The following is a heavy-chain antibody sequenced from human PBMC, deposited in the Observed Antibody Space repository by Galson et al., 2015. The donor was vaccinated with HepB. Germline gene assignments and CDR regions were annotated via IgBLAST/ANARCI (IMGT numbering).Heavy chain of an antibody. CDR3: ARSWITFGGVIVNYGWFDP. V-gene: IGHV1-2*02. J-gene: IGHJ5*02. CDR2: INPNCGAT. Sequence: SVKVSCKASGSTFTGYYMHWVRQAPGQGLEWMGGINPNCGATNYAQKFQGRVTMTRDTSTSTAYMELSRLRSDDTAVYYCARSWITFGGVIVNYGWFDPWGQGTLVTVSS. CDR1: GSTFTGYY. D-gene: IGHD3-16*02.